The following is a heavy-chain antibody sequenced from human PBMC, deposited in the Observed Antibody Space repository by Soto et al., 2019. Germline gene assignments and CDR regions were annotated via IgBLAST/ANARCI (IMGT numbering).Heavy chain of an antibody. CDR1: GFTVSSKY. J-gene: IGHJ6*04. V-gene: IGHV3-66*01. CDR3: ARDDVLCDGGRCYGIPLDV. CDR2: IQSGGTT. D-gene: IGHD2-15*01. Sequence: EVQLVESGGGLVQPGGSLRLSCAASGFTVSSKYMTWVRQAPGKGLEWVSLIQSGGTTYYADSVKVRFTISRDTSENTLQLQMDSLRVEDTAVYYCARDDVLCDGGRCYGIPLDVWGKGTKVTVAS.